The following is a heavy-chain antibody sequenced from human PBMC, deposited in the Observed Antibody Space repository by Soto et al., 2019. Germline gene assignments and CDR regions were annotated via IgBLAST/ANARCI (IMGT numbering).Heavy chain of an antibody. CDR3: ARGRGGGHFDY. CDR1: GGTFSSYT. Sequence: QVQLVQSGAEVKKPGSSVKVSCKASGGTFSSYTISWVRQAPGQGLEWMGRIIPILGIANYAQKFQGRVTITADKSTITASMELSILRSEDTAVYYCARGRGGGHFDYWGQGTLVTVSS. D-gene: IGHD3-16*01. CDR2: IIPILGIA. V-gene: IGHV1-69*02. J-gene: IGHJ4*02.